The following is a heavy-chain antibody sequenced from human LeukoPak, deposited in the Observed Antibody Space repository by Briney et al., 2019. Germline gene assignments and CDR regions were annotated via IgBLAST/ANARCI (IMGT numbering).Heavy chain of an antibody. CDR1: GDSISPYV. Sequence: SVKVSCKAPGDSISPYVIIWVRQAPGLGLERMGGSVPFFGTANYAPKFQGRVTLTRDDSTSSAYMELNSLRYDDTAVYFCSTNGGPYYFNSWGQGTQVTVSS. CDR3: STNGGPYYFNS. CDR2: SVPFFGTA. D-gene: IGHD6-25*01. J-gene: IGHJ4*02. V-gene: IGHV1-69*05.